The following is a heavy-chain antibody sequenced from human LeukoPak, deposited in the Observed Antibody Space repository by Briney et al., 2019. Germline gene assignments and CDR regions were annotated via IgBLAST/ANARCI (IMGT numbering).Heavy chain of an antibody. CDR3: ARLGAGPTYYDFWSGYSSFYFDY. Sequence: SETLSLTCAVYGGSFSGYYWSWIRQPPGKGLEWIGEINHSGSTNYNPSLKSRVTISVDTSKNQFSLKLSSVTAADTAVYYCARLGAGPTYYDFWSGYSSFYFDYWGQGTLVAVSS. CDR2: INHSGST. J-gene: IGHJ4*02. D-gene: IGHD3-3*01. V-gene: IGHV4-34*01. CDR1: GGSFSGYY.